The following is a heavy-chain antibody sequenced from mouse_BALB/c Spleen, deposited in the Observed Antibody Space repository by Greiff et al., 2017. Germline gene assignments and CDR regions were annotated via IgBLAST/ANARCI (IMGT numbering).Heavy chain of an antibody. CDR2: INPYNCDT. D-gene: IGHD1-1*01. V-gene: IGHV1-37*01. J-gene: IGHJ3*01. CDR1: GYSFTGYF. CDR3: VPITTVVATPAY. Sequence: EVQLQQSGPELVKPGASVKISCTASGYSFTGYFMNWVKQSHGKSLEWIGRINPYNCDTFYNQKFKGKATLTVDKSSSTANMERLSLTSEDSAVYYCVPITTVVATPAYWGQGTLVTVSA.